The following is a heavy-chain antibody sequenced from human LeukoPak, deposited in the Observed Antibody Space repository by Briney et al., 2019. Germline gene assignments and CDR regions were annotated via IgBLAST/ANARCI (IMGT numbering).Heavy chain of an antibody. D-gene: IGHD3-22*01. J-gene: IGHJ5*02. CDR3: AKGSSGYFADL. V-gene: IGHV3-23*01. CDR2: ISNDGGGT. Sequence: QAGGSLRLSCAASGFIFNNYGLIWVRQAPGKGLEWVSAISNDGGGTQYADFVEGRFTISRDSSKNTLFLQMSSLRAEDTALYYCAKGSSGYFADLWGQGTLVTVSS. CDR1: GFIFNNYG.